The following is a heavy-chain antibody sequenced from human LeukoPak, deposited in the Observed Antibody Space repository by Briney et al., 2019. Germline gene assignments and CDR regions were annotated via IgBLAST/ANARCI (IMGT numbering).Heavy chain of an antibody. J-gene: IGHJ4*02. V-gene: IGHV1-18*01. CDR3: ARDVSLGPGLDY. D-gene: IGHD1-14*01. CDR2: ISAYNGNT. Sequence: ASVKVSCKASGGTFSSYAISWVRQAPGQRLEWMGWISAYNGNTNYAQKLQGRVTMTTDTSTSTAYMELRSLRSDDTAVYYCARDVSLGPGLDYWGQGTLVTVSS. CDR1: GGTFSSYA.